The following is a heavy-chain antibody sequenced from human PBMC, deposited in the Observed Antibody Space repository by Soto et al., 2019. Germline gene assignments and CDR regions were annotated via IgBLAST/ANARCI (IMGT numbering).Heavy chain of an antibody. D-gene: IGHD1-26*01. V-gene: IGHV3-48*03. Sequence: GGSLRLSCAASGFTFSTYEMNWVRQAPGKGLEWVSYISKNGIDIYYADSVKGRFTISRDNANNSLFLQMDSLRPEDTAVYYCAPRKYGSFNIGAFDIWVQGTMVTVSS. CDR2: ISKNGIDI. J-gene: IGHJ3*02. CDR1: GFTFSTYE. CDR3: APRKYGSFNIGAFDI.